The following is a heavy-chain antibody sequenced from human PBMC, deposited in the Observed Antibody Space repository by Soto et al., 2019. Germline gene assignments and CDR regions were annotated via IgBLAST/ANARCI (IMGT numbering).Heavy chain of an antibody. D-gene: IGHD3-22*01. Sequence: PGGSLRLSCAASGFTFSSYAMSWVRQAPGKGLEWVSAISGSGGSTYYADSVKGRFTISRDNSKNTLYLQMNSLRAEDTAVYYCAKDGYYDSRREYYFDYWGQGTLVTVSS. J-gene: IGHJ4*02. CDR2: ISGSGGST. CDR1: GFTFSSYA. CDR3: AKDGYYDSRREYYFDY. V-gene: IGHV3-23*01.